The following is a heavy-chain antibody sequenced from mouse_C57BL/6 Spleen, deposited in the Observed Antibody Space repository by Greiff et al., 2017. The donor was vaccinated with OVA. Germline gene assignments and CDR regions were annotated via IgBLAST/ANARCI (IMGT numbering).Heavy chain of an antibody. J-gene: IGHJ2*01. Sequence: QVQLQQSGAELVKPGASVKMSCKASGYTFTSYWITWVKQRPGQGLEWIGDIYPGSGSTNYNEKFKSKATLTVDTSSSTAYMQLSSLTSEDSAVYYCARYGSSLYYFDYWGQGTTLTVSS. D-gene: IGHD1-1*01. CDR3: ARYGSSLYYFDY. V-gene: IGHV1-55*01. CDR1: GYTFTSYW. CDR2: IYPGSGST.